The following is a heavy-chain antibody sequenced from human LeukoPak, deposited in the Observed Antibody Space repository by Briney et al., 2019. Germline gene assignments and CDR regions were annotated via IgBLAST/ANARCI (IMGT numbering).Heavy chain of an antibody. CDR2: INPNSGGT. D-gene: IGHD1-26*01. Sequence: ASVKVSCKTSGYTFTGYYMHWVRQSPGQGLEWMGWINPNSGGTNYAQKFQGRVTMTRDTSISTAYMELSSLRSEDTAVYYCARDLRYSGSSRWDYYYYMDVWGKGTTVTVSS. J-gene: IGHJ6*03. V-gene: IGHV1-2*02. CDR1: GYTFTGYY. CDR3: ARDLRYSGSSRWDYYYYMDV.